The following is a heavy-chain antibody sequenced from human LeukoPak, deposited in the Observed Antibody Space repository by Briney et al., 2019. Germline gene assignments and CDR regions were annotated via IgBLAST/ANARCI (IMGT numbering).Heavy chain of an antibody. V-gene: IGHV4-34*01. D-gene: IGHD4-17*01. CDR1: GGSFSGYY. CDR2: INHSGST. CDR3: ARRGRATVTIDY. Sequence: NPSETLSLTCAVYGGSFSGYYWSWIRQPPGKGLEWIGEINHSGSTNYNPSLKSRVTISVDTSKNQFSLKLSSVTAADTAVYYCARRGRATVTIDYWGQGTLVTVSS. J-gene: IGHJ4*02.